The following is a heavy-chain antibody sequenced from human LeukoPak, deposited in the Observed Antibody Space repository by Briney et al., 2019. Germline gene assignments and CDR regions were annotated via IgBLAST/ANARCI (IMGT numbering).Heavy chain of an antibody. CDR2: IIPIFGTA. Sequence: SVKVSCKASGGSFSSYAISWVRQAPGQGLEWMGGIIPIFGTANYAQKFQGRVTLTRDMSTSTDYLELSSLRSEDTAVYYCARDNSVRDEAWWFNPWGQGTLVTVSS. CDR3: ARDNSVRDEAWWFNP. D-gene: IGHD5-24*01. V-gene: IGHV1-69*05. J-gene: IGHJ5*02. CDR1: GGSFSSYA.